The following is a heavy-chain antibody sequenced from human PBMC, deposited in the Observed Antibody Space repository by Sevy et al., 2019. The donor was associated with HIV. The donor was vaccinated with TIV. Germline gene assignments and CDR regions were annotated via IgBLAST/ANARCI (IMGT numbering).Heavy chain of an antibody. CDR3: VRDRFYGGDSVTFAGDF. CDR2: FNPYSGGT. J-gene: IGHJ4*02. D-gene: IGHD2-21*01. V-gene: IGHV1-2*02. CDR1: GYTFNSFY. Sequence: ASVKVSCKASGYTFNSFYIHWVRQAPGQGLEWMGWFNPYSGGTHYAQKFQGRVTLTRDTSISVAYMDLASLRSNDTAVYYCVRDRFYGGDSVTFAGDFWDQGTLVTVSS.